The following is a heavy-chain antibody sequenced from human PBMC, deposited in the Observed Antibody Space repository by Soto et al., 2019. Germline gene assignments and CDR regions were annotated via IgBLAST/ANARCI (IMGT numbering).Heavy chain of an antibody. CDR2: INPSGGST. CDR3: ARTDTAMVQDYYGMDV. D-gene: IGHD5-18*01. Sequence: ASVKVSCKASGYTFTSYYMHWVRQAPGQGLEWMGIINPSGGSTSYAQKFQGRVTMTRDTSASTAYMELSSLRSEDTAVYYCARTDTAMVQDYYGMDVWGQGTTVTVSS. J-gene: IGHJ6*02. CDR1: GYTFTSYY. V-gene: IGHV1-46*01.